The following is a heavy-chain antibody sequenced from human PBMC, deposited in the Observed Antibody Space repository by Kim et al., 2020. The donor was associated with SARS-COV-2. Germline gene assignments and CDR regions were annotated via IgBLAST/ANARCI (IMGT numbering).Heavy chain of an antibody. V-gene: IGHV3-23*01. CDR3: AKDVCQGSSCYQFDR. CDR2: ISGSGTTT. D-gene: IGHD2-2*01. Sequence: GGSLRLSCAGSEFSFSAYAMSWVRQAPGKGLEWVSDISGSGTTTYYTDSVKGRFTISRDNSKNMLYLQMNSLRAEDTAVYYGAKDVCQGSSCYQFDRWGLGTLVTVSS. CDR1: EFSFSAYA. J-gene: IGHJ5*02.